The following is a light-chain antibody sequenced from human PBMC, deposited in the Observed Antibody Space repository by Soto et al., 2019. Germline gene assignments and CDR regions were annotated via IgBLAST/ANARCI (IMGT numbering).Light chain of an antibody. CDR2: EVN. CDR3: SSYAGSNKLI. J-gene: IGLJ2*01. CDR1: SNDIGGYKY. V-gene: IGLV2-8*01. Sequence: QSALTQPPSASGSPGQSVTISCTGTSNDIGGYKYVSWYQQHPGKAPKLMIYEVNKRPSGVPDRFSGSKSGNTASLTVSGLEAEDEADDYCSSYAGSNKLIFGGGTKLTVL.